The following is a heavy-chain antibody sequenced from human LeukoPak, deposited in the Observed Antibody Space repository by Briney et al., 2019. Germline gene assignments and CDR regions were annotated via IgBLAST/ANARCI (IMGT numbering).Heavy chain of an antibody. CDR1: GYTFTGYY. Sequence: ASVKVSCKASGYTFTGYYMHWVRQAPGRGLEWMGWINPNSGGTNYAQKFQGRVTMTRDTSISTAYMELSRLRSDDTAVYYCARDYQGSGWVLKFDLWGQGTLVAVSS. D-gene: IGHD6-19*01. CDR2: INPNSGGT. J-gene: IGHJ5*02. CDR3: ARDYQGSGWVLKFDL. V-gene: IGHV1-2*02.